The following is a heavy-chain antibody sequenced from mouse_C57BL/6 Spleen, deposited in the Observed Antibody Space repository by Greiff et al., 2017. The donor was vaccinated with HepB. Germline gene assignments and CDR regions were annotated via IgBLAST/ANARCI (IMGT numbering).Heavy chain of an antibody. D-gene: IGHD2-3*01. CDR3: AREGWLLPYYFDY. J-gene: IGHJ2*01. Sequence: VQLQQSGGDLVKPGGSLKLSCAASGFTFSSYGMSWVRQTPDKRLEWVATIRSGGSYTYYPDSVKGRFTISRDNAKNTLYLQMSSLKSEDTAMYYCAREGWLLPYYFDYWGQGTTLTVSS. V-gene: IGHV5-6*01. CDR1: GFTFSSYG. CDR2: IRSGGSYT.